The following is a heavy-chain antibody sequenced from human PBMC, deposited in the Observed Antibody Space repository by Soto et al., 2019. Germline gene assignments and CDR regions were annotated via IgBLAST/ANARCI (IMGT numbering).Heavy chain of an antibody. Sequence: QVQLVQSGAEVKKPGASVKVSCKASGYTFTGYYMPWVRQAPGQGLEWMGWINPNSGGTNYAQKFQGRVTMTRDTSISTAYMELSRLRSDDTAVYYCASQLSPIRIAVAANGDFDYWGQGTLVTVSS. D-gene: IGHD6-19*01. CDR2: INPNSGGT. CDR1: GYTFTGYY. CDR3: ASQLSPIRIAVAANGDFDY. J-gene: IGHJ4*02. V-gene: IGHV1-2*02.